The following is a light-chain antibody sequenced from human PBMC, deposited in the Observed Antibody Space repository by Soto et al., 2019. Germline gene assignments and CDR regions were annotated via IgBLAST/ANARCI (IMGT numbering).Light chain of an antibody. CDR1: QSVSSY. CDR3: QQRSNWAPIT. Sequence: EIVLTQSPATLSLSPGERATLSCRASQSVSSYLAWYQQKPGQAPRLLIYDASNRATGIPARFSGSGSGTDFTLTIGSLEPEDFAVYYCQQRSNWAPITFGQGTRLENK. V-gene: IGKV3-11*01. CDR2: DAS. J-gene: IGKJ5*01.